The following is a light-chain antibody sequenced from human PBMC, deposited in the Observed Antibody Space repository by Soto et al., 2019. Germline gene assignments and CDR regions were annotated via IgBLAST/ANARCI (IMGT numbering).Light chain of an antibody. CDR2: EVN. J-gene: IGLJ2*01. CDR3: GSYASIISVVFGGSVV. V-gene: IGLV2-14*01. CDR1: SSDVGGYNY. Sequence: QSALTQPASVSGSPGQSITISCTGSSSDVGGYNYVSWYQHHPGKAPKLMIYEVNNRPSGVSNRFSGSKSGNTASLTISGLQAEDEADYYCGSYASIISVVFGGSVVFGGGTKLTVL.